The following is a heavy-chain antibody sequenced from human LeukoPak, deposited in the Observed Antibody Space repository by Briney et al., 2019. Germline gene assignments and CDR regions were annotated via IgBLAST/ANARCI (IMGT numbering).Heavy chain of an antibody. J-gene: IGHJ4*02. Sequence: SETLSLTCTVSGGSISSSSYYWGWIRQPPGKGLEWIGSIYYSGSTYYNPSLKSRVTISVDTSKNQFSLKLSSVTAADTAVYYCARSPQSDYFDYWGQETLVTVSS. CDR2: IYYSGST. CDR1: GGSISSSSYY. V-gene: IGHV4-39*07. CDR3: ARSPQSDYFDY.